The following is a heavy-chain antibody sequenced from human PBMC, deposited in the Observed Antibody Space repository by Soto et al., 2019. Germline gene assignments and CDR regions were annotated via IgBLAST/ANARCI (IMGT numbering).Heavy chain of an antibody. CDR1: GFTFSSYA. V-gene: IGHV3-23*01. J-gene: IGHJ6*02. CDR3: AKEPTGTRSYSYYGMDV. Sequence: GGSLRLSYAASGFTFSSYAMSWVRQAPGKGLEWVSAISGSGGSTYYADSVKGRFTISRDNSKNTLYLQMNSLRAEDTAVYYCAKEPTGTRSYSYYGMDVWGQGTTVTVSS. D-gene: IGHD1-7*01. CDR2: ISGSGGST.